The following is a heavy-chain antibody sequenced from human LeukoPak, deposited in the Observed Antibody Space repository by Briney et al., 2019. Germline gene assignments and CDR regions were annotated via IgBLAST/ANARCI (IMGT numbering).Heavy chain of an antibody. CDR1: GFTFSSYW. CDR2: IKQDGSEK. D-gene: IGHD3-16*01. CDR3: ARDLGGRFTGFDY. Sequence: AGGSLRLSCAASGFTFSSYWMSWVRQAPGKGLEWVANIKQDGSEKYYVDSVKGRFTISRDNAKNSLYLQMNSLRAEDTAVYYCARDLGGRFTGFDYWGQGTLVTVSS. J-gene: IGHJ4*02. V-gene: IGHV3-7*01.